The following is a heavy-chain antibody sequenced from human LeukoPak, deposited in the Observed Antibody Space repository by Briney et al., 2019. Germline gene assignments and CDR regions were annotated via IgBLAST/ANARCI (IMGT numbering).Heavy chain of an antibody. D-gene: IGHD6-13*01. CDR2: INPSGRTT. V-gene: IGHV1-46*01. CDR1: GYTFTSYF. CDR3: ARGESSTKFGY. J-gene: IGHJ4*02. Sequence: ASLKVSCKASGYTFTSYFIHWVRQAPGQGLEWMGIINPSGRTTSYAQKFQGRVTMPRDTSTSTVYMELSSLRSEDTAVYYCARGESSTKFGYWGQGTLVTVSS.